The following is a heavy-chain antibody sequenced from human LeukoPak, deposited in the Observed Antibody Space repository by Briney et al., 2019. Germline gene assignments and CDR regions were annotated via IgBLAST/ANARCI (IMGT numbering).Heavy chain of an antibody. CDR3: ARLDRSGYEMGGTWFDP. CDR1: DASIRSSY. Sequence: PSETLSLTCTVSDASIRSSYWSWLRQPPGKGLEWIGYIYYTGSTNSNPSLKSRVTVSVDTSKNQFSLKLSSMTAADTAVYYCARLDRSGYEMGGTWFDPWGQGTLVTVSS. D-gene: IGHD3-22*01. V-gene: IGHV4-59*08. J-gene: IGHJ5*02. CDR2: IYYTGST.